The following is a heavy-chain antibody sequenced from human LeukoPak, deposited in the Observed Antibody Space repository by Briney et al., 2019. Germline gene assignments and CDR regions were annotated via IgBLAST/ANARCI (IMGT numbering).Heavy chain of an antibody. Sequence: PGGSLRLSCAASGFTFDDYAMHWVRQAPGKGLEWVSGISWNSGSIGYADSVKGRFTISRDNAKNSLYLQMNSLRAEDTAVYYCARLFYYYMDVWGKGTTVTVSS. D-gene: IGHD2-15*01. CDR1: GFTFDDYA. CDR2: ISWNSGSI. CDR3: ARLFYYYMDV. V-gene: IGHV3-9*01. J-gene: IGHJ6*03.